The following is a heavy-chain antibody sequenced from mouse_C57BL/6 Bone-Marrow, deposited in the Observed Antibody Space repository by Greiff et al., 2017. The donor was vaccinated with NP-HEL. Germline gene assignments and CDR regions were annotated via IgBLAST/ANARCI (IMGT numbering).Heavy chain of an antibody. D-gene: IGHD2-4*01. Sequence: EVQLVESGPELVKPGASVKIPCKASGHTFTDYNMDWVKQSHGKSLEWIGDINPNNGGTIYNQKFKGKATLTVDKSSSTAYMELRSLTSEDTAVYYCASRIYDYDEYWYFDVWGTGTTVTVSS. J-gene: IGHJ1*03. V-gene: IGHV1-18*01. CDR3: ASRIYDYDEYWYFDV. CDR2: INPNNGGT. CDR1: GHTFTDYN.